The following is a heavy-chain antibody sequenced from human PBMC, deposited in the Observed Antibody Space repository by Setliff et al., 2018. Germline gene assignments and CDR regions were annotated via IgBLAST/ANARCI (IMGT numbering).Heavy chain of an antibody. V-gene: IGHV1-46*01. CDR3: ATDVNQWDPTYMDV. J-gene: IGHJ6*03. CDR2: IDPSADYT. CDR1: GYTFTGYY. Sequence: ASVKVSCKASGYTFTGYYLHWVRQAPGQGLEWMGIIDPSADYTNYAQKFRGRATMTTDTSTRTAYLELRALTSDDTAVYYCATDVNQWDPTYMDVWGEGATVTVSS. D-gene: IGHD1-26*01.